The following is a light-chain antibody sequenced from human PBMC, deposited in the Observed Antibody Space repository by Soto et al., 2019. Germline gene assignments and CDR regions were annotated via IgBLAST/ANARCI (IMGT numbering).Light chain of an antibody. Sequence: DIVMTQSPLSLPVTPGEPASISCRSSQSLLHSNGYNYLDWYLQKPGQSPQLLIYLGSNRVSGVPDRSSGSGSGKDFTLKISRVEDEDVGVYYCMQALQTPRTFGQGTKLEIK. J-gene: IGKJ2*01. CDR1: QSLLHSNGYNY. V-gene: IGKV2-28*01. CDR3: MQALQTPRT. CDR2: LGS.